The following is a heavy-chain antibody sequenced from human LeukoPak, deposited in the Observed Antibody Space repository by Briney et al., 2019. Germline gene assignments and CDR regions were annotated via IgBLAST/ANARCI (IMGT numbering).Heavy chain of an antibody. V-gene: IGHV3-11*01. CDR1: GFTFSDYY. D-gene: IGHD2-2*01. Sequence: SGGSLRLSCAASGFTFSDYYMSWIRQAPGKGQEWVSYISSSGSTIYYADSVKGRFTISRDNAKNSLYLQMNSLRAEDTAVYYCARAVVVPAATFDYWGQGTLVTVSS. CDR2: ISSSGSTI. CDR3: ARAVVVPAATFDY. J-gene: IGHJ4*02.